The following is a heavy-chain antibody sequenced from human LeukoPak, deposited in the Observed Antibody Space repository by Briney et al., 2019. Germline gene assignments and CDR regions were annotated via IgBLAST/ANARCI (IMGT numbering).Heavy chain of an antibody. CDR2: IRSDGNNK. J-gene: IGHJ6*02. V-gene: IGHV3-33*06. CDR3: AKDLTYYYDSSGYMGYYYGMDV. D-gene: IGHD3-22*01. Sequence: GSSLRLSCAASDFPFSRFGIHWVRQPPGKGLEWVAVIRSDGNNKYYADSVKGRFTISRDNSKNTLYLQVNSLRAEDTAVYYCAKDLTYYYDSSGYMGYYYGMDVWGQGTTVTVSS. CDR1: DFPFSRFG.